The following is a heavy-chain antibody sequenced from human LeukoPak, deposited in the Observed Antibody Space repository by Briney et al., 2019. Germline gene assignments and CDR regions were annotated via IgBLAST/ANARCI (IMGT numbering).Heavy chain of an antibody. CDR2: ISSSGSTI. CDR1: GFTFSSYE. Sequence: GGSLRLSCAASGFTFSSYEMSWVRQAPGKGLEWVSYISSSGSTIYYADSVKGRFTISRDNAKNSLYLQMNSLRAEDTAVYYCAKHSYYDSSGYYPDAFDIWGQGTMVTVSS. D-gene: IGHD3-22*01. V-gene: IGHV3-48*03. J-gene: IGHJ3*02. CDR3: AKHSYYDSSGYYPDAFDI.